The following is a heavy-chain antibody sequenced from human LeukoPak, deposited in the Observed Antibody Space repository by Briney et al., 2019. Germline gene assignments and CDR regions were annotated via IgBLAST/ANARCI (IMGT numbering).Heavy chain of an antibody. CDR3: ARLVGATLYYFDY. CDR2: IYHSGST. J-gene: IGHJ4*02. CDR1: GGSISSGGYS. V-gene: IGHV4-30-2*01. D-gene: IGHD1-26*01. Sequence: PSQTLSLTCAVSGGSISSGGYSWSWIRQPPGKGLEWIGYIYHSGSTYYNPSLKSRVTISVDRSKNQFSLKLSSVTAADTAVYYCARLVGATLYYFDYWGQGTLVTVSS.